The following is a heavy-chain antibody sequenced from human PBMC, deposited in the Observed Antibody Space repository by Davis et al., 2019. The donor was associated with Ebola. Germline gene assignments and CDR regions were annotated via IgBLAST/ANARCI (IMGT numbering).Heavy chain of an antibody. D-gene: IGHD5-24*01. Sequence: MPSETLSLTCAVYRGSFSGFHWSWIRQPPGKGLEWIGDINHSGTTNYSPSLASRVTMSVDPSRNQFSLSLSSVTAADTAVYYCARREMAIDYWGQGTLVTVSS. V-gene: IGHV4-34*01. CDR1: RGSFSGFH. CDR2: INHSGTT. J-gene: IGHJ4*02. CDR3: ARREMAIDY.